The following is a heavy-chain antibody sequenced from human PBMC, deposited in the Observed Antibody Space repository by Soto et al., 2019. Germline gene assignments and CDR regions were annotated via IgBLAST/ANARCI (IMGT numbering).Heavy chain of an antibody. J-gene: IGHJ4*02. Sequence: QVQLVQSGAEVKKPGASVKVSCKASGYTFTSYGISWVRQAPGQGLEWMGWISAYNGNTNYAQKLQGRVTMTTDTSTSTADMELRSMRSDDTAVYYCARDSDDYSNPYYFDYWGQGTLVTVSS. D-gene: IGHD4-4*01. V-gene: IGHV1-18*01. CDR1: GYTFTSYG. CDR3: ARDSDDYSNPYYFDY. CDR2: ISAYNGNT.